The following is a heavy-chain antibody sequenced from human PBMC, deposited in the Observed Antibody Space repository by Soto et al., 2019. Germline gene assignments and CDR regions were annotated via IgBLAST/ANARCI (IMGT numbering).Heavy chain of an antibody. CDR3: ARVLSKLAYYFDY. V-gene: IGHV3-30-3*01. CDR1: GFTFSSYA. J-gene: IGHJ4*02. Sequence: GGSLRLSCAASGFTFSSYAMHWVRQAPGKGLEWVAVISYDGSNKYYADSVKGRFTISRDNSKNTLYLQMNSLRAEDTAVYYCARVLSKLAYYFDYWGQGTLVTVSS. D-gene: IGHD3-16*02. CDR2: ISYDGSNK.